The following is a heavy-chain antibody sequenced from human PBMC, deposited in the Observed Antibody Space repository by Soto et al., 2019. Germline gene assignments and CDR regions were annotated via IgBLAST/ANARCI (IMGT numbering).Heavy chain of an antibody. CDR2: ISAYNGNT. Sequence: ASVTVSCKASGYTFNSYGISWVRQAPGQGLERMGWISAYNGNTNYAQKLQGRVTMTTDTSTSTAYMELRSLRSDDTAVYYCARDEALLSIGELLPSIDYWGQGTLVTVSS. CDR3: ARDEALLSIGELLPSIDY. V-gene: IGHV1-18*01. D-gene: IGHD3-10*01. CDR1: GYTFNSYG. J-gene: IGHJ4*02.